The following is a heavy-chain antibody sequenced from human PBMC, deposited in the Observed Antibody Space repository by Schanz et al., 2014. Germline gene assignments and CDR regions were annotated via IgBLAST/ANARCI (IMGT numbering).Heavy chain of an antibody. CDR1: GYSITSGYY. D-gene: IGHD4-4*01. CDR3: ARSPLGYSASGIDPFDI. Sequence: QVQLQESGPGLVKASETLSLTCTVFGYSITSGYYWAWIRQPPGKGLEWIGNIYHSGSTNNNPSPKSRVSMSVAPSKKKFSLRLSSVTAADTAVYYCARSPLGYSASGIDPFDIWGQGTMVTVSS. J-gene: IGHJ3*02. V-gene: IGHV4-38-2*02. CDR2: IYHSGST.